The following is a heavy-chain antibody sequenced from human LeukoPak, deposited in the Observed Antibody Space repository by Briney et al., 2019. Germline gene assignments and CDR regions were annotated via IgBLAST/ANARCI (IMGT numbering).Heavy chain of an antibody. Sequence: GGSLRLSCAASGFTFSSCSMNWVRQAPGKGLEWVSSTSSSSSYIYYADSVKGRFTISRDNAKNSLYLQMNSLRAEDTAVYYCARDRVLWFGESYYYYMDVWGKGTTVTVSS. CDR3: ARDRVLWFGESYYYYMDV. D-gene: IGHD3-10*01. CDR1: GFTFSSCS. J-gene: IGHJ6*03. CDR2: TSSSSSYI. V-gene: IGHV3-21*01.